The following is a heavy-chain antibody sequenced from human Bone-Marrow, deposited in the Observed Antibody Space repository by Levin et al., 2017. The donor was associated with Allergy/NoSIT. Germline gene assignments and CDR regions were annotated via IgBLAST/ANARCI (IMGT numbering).Heavy chain of an antibody. CDR3: AKDGYDFWSGYSVYFDY. Sequence: PGGSLRLSCAASGFTFSSYAMSWVRQAPGKGLEWVSAISGSGGSTYYADSVKGRFTISRDNSKNTLYLQMNSLRAEDTAVYYCAKDGYDFWSGYSVYFDYWGQGTLVTVSS. CDR2: ISGSGGST. CDR1: GFTFSSYA. D-gene: IGHD3-3*01. J-gene: IGHJ4*02. V-gene: IGHV3-23*01.